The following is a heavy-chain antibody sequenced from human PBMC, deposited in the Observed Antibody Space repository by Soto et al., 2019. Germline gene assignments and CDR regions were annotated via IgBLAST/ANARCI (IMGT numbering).Heavy chain of an antibody. J-gene: IGHJ4*02. CDR1: GYTFTSYY. Sequence: GASVKVSCKASGYTFTSYYMHWVRQAPGQGLEWMGIINPSGGSTSYAQKFQGRVTMTRDTSTSTVYMELSSLRSEDTAVYYCARDLGVVVISNSSTDYWGQGTLVTVSS. V-gene: IGHV1-46*01. CDR3: ARDLGVVVISNSSTDY. CDR2: INPSGGST. D-gene: IGHD3-22*01.